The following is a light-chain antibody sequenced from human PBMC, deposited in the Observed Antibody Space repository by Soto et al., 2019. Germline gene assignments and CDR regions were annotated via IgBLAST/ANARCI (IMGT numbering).Light chain of an antibody. CDR1: HGISSY. J-gene: IGKJ5*01. Sequence: AIRMTQSPSSLSASTGDRVTITCRASHGISSYLAWYQQKPGKAPKLLIYAASTLQSGVPSRFSGSGSGTEFTLTINSLQPEDFATYYCQQANSLPITFGPGTRLEIK. CDR3: QQANSLPIT. CDR2: AAS. V-gene: IGKV1-8*01.